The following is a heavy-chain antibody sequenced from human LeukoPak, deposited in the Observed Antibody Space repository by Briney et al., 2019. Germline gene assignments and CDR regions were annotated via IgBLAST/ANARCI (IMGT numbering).Heavy chain of an antibody. CDR1: GFTLGSHD. V-gene: IGHV3-13*01. CDR2: LSSGFHA. D-gene: IGHD5-18*01. CDR3: VREARGYHYTYFDY. Sequence: PGGYLRLSCTASGFTLGSHDMHWVRQIPGQGLEWVAALSSGFHAFFSDSVQGRFTVSREDARKSLYLQMNSLRAGDTAVYYCVREARGYHYTYFDYWGQGTLVTVSS. J-gene: IGHJ4*02.